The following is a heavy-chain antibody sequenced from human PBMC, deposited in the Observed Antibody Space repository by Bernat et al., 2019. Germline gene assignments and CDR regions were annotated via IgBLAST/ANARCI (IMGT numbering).Heavy chain of an antibody. V-gene: IGHV4-31*03. D-gene: IGHD2-2*02. CDR1: GGSISSGGYY. J-gene: IGHJ5*02. Sequence: QVQLQESGPGLVKPSQTLSLTCTVSGGSISSGGYYWSWIRQHPGKGLEWIGYIYYSGSTYYNPSLKSRVTISVDTSKNQFSLKLSSVTAADTAVYYCARGIVPAAIRVWFDPWGQGTLVTVSS. CDR3: ARGIVPAAIRVWFDP. CDR2: IYYSGST.